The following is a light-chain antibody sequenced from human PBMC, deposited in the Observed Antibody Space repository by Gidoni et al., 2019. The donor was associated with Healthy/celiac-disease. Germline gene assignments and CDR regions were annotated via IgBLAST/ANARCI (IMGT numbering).Light chain of an antibody. CDR3: QQYNNWPQT. CDR1: QSVSNN. CDR2: GAS. J-gene: IGKJ2*01. Sequence: EIVMTQSPATLSVSPGERATLSCRASQSVSNNLACYQQKPGQAPRPLIYGASTRSTGIPARFSGSGSGTEFTLTISSLQSEDFAVYYCQQYNNWPQTFGPGAKLEIK. V-gene: IGKV3-15*01.